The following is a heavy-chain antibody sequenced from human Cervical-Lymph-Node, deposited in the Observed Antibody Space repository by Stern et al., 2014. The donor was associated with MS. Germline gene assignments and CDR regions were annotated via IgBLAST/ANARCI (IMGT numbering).Heavy chain of an antibody. CDR3: AREDLADTAPSDF. V-gene: IGHV1-69*09. J-gene: IGHJ4*02. D-gene: IGHD5-18*01. CDR2: VVPIDGVE. CDR1: GDTFNNYI. Sequence: QVQLVKSGAEVKKPGSSVKVSCKASGDTFNNYIFSWVRQAPGQGLEWMGRVVPIDGVENYAQKFQDRVTISADKSTSTVYMELRSLRSEDTAIYYCAREDLADTAPSDFWGQGTLVTVSS.